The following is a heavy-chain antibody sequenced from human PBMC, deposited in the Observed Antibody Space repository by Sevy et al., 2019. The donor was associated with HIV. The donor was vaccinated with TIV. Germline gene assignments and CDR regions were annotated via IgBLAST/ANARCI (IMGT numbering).Heavy chain of an antibody. CDR3: AREVPGSLYGMDV. V-gene: IGHV3-13*01. Sequence: GGSLRLSCAASGFTFSSYDIHWVRQATGKGLEWVSVIRTSGDTYYPDSVKGRFTMSRENAKNSLYLQMNSLRAGDTAVYYCAREVPGSLYGMDVWGQGTTVTVSS. J-gene: IGHJ6*02. D-gene: IGHD2-2*02. CDR1: GFTFSSYD. CDR2: IRTSGDT.